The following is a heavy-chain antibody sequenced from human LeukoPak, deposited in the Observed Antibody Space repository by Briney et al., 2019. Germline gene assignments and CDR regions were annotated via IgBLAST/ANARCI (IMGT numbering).Heavy chain of an antibody. CDR1: GFTFSSYS. Sequence: GGSLRLSCAASGFTFSSYSMNWVRQAPGKGLEWVAVISYDGSNKYYADSVKGRFTISRDNSKNTLYLQMNSLRAEDTAVYYCAKGKYYDFWSGHRPDFNWFDPWGQGTLVTVSS. D-gene: IGHD3-3*01. CDR3: AKGKYYDFWSGHRPDFNWFDP. CDR2: ISYDGSNK. V-gene: IGHV3-30*18. J-gene: IGHJ5*02.